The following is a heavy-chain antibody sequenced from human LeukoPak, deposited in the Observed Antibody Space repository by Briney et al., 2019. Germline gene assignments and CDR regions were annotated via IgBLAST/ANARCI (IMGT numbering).Heavy chain of an antibody. Sequence: PSQTLSLTCTVSGASLSSGSYFWSWIRQPAGRGLEWIGRIYTSGTTNYNPSLKSRVTISVDTSKNQFFLKLSSVTAADTAVYYCATFNWNAPGYWGQGTLVTVSS. CDR2: IYTSGTT. CDR1: GASLSSGSYF. V-gene: IGHV4-61*02. J-gene: IGHJ4*02. CDR3: ATFNWNAPGY. D-gene: IGHD1-20*01.